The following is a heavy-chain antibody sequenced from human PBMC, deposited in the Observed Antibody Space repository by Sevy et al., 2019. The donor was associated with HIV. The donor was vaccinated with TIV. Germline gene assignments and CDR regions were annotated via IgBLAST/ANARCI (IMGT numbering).Heavy chain of an antibody. D-gene: IGHD2-8*01. CDR3: ATDPIIVLLVTDGMDV. CDR2: IKSRPDGGTT. Sequence: GGSLRLSCAASGFTFTYAWMSWVRQAPGKGLEWVGRIKSRPDGGTTDYAATVKGRFTISRDDSKNTLYLQMNSLKTEDSAVYYCATDPIIVLLVTDGMDVWGQWTTVTVSS. J-gene: IGHJ6*02. V-gene: IGHV3-15*01. CDR1: GFTFTYAW.